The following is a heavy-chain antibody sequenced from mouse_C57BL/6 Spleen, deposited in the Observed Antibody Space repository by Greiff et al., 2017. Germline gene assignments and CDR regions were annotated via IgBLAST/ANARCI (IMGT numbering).Heavy chain of an antibody. CDR2: IHLSDSDT. CDR3: AIDYGSSLTWFAY. Sequence: QVQLQQPGAELVKPGASVKVSCKASGYTFTSYWMHWVKQRPGQGLEWIGRIHLSDSDTNYNQKFKGKATLTVDKSSSTAYMQLSSLTSEDSAVYYCAIDYGSSLTWFAYWGQGTLVTVSA. V-gene: IGHV1-74*01. D-gene: IGHD1-1*01. J-gene: IGHJ3*01. CDR1: GYTFTSYW.